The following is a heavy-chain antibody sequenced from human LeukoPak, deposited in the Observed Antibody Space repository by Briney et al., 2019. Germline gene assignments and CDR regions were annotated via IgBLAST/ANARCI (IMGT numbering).Heavy chain of an antibody. CDR3: ATGPNYYDSSGYSSFDY. Sequence: ASVKVSCKASGYTFTSYDINWVRQATGQGLEWMGGFDPEDGETIYAQKFQGRVTMTEDTSTDTAYMELSSLRSEDTAVYYCATGPNYYDSSGYSSFDYWGQGTLVTVSS. CDR1: GYTFTSYD. V-gene: IGHV1-24*01. D-gene: IGHD3-22*01. J-gene: IGHJ4*02. CDR2: FDPEDGET.